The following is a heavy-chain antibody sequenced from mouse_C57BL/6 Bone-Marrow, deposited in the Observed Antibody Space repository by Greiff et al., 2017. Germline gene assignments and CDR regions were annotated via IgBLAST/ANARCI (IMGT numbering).Heavy chain of an antibody. Sequence: QVQLQQPGTELVKPGASVKLSCKASGYTFTSYWMHWVKQRPGQGLEWIGNINPSNGGTNYNEKFKSKATLTVDKSSSTAYMQHSILTSEDSAVYYFARKPHGNYCYFYVWGTGTTVTASS. D-gene: IGHD2-1*01. V-gene: IGHV1-53*01. CDR2: INPSNGGT. CDR1: GYTFTSYW. J-gene: IGHJ1*03. CDR3: ARKPHGNYCYFYV.